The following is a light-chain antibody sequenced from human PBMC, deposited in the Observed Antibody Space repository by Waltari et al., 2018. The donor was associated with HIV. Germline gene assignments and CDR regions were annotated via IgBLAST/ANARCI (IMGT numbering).Light chain of an antibody. Sequence: EIVLTPSPGALSFFPGERSTLSCRASQTISSNYLAWYQYKPGQAPRLLIYDASMRATAIPARFSGGGSGTDFTLTINRLEPEDFAVYYCQQYHGSPLTFGGGTTVE. CDR1: QTISSNY. J-gene: IGKJ4*01. CDR3: QQYHGSPLT. V-gene: IGKV3-20*01. CDR2: DAS.